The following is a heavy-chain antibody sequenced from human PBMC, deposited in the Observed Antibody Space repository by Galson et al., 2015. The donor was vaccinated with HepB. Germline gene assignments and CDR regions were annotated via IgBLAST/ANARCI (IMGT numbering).Heavy chain of an antibody. CDR2: INAGNGNT. CDR1: GSTFTSYA. Sequence: SVKVSCKASGSTFTSYAMHWVRQAPGQRLEWMGWINAGNGNTKYSQKFQGRVTITRDTSASTAYMELSSLRSEDTAVSYCARETDSSSWYRRHYYGMDVWGQGTTVTVSS. D-gene: IGHD6-13*01. V-gene: IGHV1-3*01. CDR3: ARETDSSSWYRRHYYGMDV. J-gene: IGHJ6*02.